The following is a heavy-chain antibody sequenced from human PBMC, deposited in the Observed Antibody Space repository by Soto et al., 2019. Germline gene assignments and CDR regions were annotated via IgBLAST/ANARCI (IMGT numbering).Heavy chain of an antibody. CDR1: GGSISSGDYY. CDR3: ARVEGGSSGVFFDY. J-gene: IGHJ4*02. Sequence: SETLSLTCTVSGGSISSGDYYWSWVRQPPGKGLEWIGYIYYSGSTYYNPSLKSRVTISVDTSKNQFSLKLSSVTAADTAVYYCARVEGGSSGVFFDYWGQGTLVTVSS. CDR2: IYYSGST. D-gene: IGHD6-6*01. V-gene: IGHV4-30-4*01.